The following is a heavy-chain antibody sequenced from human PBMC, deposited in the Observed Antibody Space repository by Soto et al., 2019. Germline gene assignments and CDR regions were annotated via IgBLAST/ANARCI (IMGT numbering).Heavy chain of an antibody. Sequence: PGGSLRLSCVASGFTFSDYSMSWIRQAPGKGLEWLAFIDSRGRTLSYADSVRGRFTISSDNAENSVYLQMDSLRAADTAVYYCARQAARNYIDSWGQGNSVTVSS. CDR1: GFTFSDYS. V-gene: IGHV3-11*01. CDR3: ARQAARNYIDS. CDR2: IDSRGRTL. J-gene: IGHJ4*02. D-gene: IGHD6-6*01.